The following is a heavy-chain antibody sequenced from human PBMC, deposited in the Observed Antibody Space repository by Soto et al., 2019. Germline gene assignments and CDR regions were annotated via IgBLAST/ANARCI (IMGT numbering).Heavy chain of an antibody. Sequence: SQTLSLTCAISGDSVSSNSAAWNWIRQSPSRGLEWLGRTYYRSKWYNDYAVSVKSRITINPDTSKNQFSLQLNSVTPEDTAVYYCARALVVVPTATDYYYYMDVWGKGTTVSVSS. J-gene: IGHJ6*03. CDR3: ARALVVVPTATDYYYYMDV. CDR1: GDSVSSNSAA. D-gene: IGHD2-2*01. V-gene: IGHV6-1*01. CDR2: TYYRSKWYN.